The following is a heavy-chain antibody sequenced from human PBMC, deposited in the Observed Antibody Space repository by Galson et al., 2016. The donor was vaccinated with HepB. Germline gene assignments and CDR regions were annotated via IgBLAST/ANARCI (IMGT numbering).Heavy chain of an antibody. J-gene: IGHJ4*02. D-gene: IGHD2-8*02. V-gene: IGHV3-7*01. CDR3: ASWWQTPASYFDY. Sequence: SLRLSCAASGFTFSSDWMSWVRQAPGKGLEWVANIKQDGSEKYYVDSVKGRFTISRDNAKNSLSLQMNSLRAEDTAVYYCASWWQTPASYFDYWGQGTLVTVSS. CDR1: GFTFSSDW. CDR2: IKQDGSEK.